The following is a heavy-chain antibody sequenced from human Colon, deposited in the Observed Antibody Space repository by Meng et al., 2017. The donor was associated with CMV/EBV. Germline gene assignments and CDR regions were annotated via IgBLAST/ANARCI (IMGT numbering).Heavy chain of an antibody. CDR3: TKDRGGYCNAAICDHYGMDV. CDR2: MSWNSGTI. Sequence: GGSLRLSCEASGFSFGDYAMHWVRQAPGKGLEWVSGMSWNSGTIGYADSVKGRFTISRDNARNRLYLQMNSLRPEDTALYYCTKDRGGYCNAAICDHYGMDVWGQGTTVTVSS. V-gene: IGHV3-9*01. J-gene: IGHJ6*02. CDR1: GFSFGDYA. D-gene: IGHD2/OR15-2a*01.